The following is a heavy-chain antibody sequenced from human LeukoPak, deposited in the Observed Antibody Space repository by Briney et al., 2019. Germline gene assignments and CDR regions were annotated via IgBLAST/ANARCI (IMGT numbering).Heavy chain of an antibody. CDR1: GFTFSSYA. D-gene: IGHD3-22*01. J-gene: IGHJ4*02. Sequence: GGPLRLSCAASGFTFSSYAMHWVRQAPGKGLEWVAVISYDGSNKYYADSVKGRFTISRDNSKNTLYLQMNSLRAEDTAVYYCAREYYYDSSGYYPFDYWGQGTLVTVSS. CDR2: ISYDGSNK. V-gene: IGHV3-30*01. CDR3: AREYYYDSSGYYPFDY.